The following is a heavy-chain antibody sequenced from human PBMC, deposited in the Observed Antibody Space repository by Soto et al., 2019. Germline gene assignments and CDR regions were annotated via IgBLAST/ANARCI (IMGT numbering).Heavy chain of an antibody. CDR1: GGSVNTYY. CDR2: ICSSGST. D-gene: IGHD3-16*01. CDR3: ARDRGPHSYADY. Sequence: QVQLQESGPGLVKPSETLSLTCSVSGGSVNTYYWSWIRQPPGKGLEWIGYICSSGSTNYNPSLKRRVSMSVDTSKNKCSLYLRSVTAADTAVYYCARDRGPHSYADYWGQGTLVTVSS. J-gene: IGHJ4*02. V-gene: IGHV4-59*02.